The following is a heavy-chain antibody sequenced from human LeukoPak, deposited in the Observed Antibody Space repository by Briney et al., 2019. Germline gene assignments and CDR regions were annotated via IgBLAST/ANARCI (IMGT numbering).Heavy chain of an antibody. CDR2: IYDGGNT. Sequence: GGSLRLSCAASGFTLSGNWMHWVRHAPGKGLECVSVIYDGGNTYYADSVKGRFTISRDNSKNTLYLQVNSLRAEDTAVYYCARGGASELYYFDYWGQGTLVTVSS. CDR1: GFTLSGNW. CDR3: ARGGASELYYFDY. V-gene: IGHV3-53*01. D-gene: IGHD2-15*01. J-gene: IGHJ4*02.